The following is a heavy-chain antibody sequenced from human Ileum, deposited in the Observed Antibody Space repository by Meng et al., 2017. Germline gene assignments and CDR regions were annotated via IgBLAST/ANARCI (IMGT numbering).Heavy chain of an antibody. J-gene: IGHJ4*02. CDR3: ATSNDRDVYYLGY. CDR2: IFQSGRT. D-gene: IGHD3-22*01. CDR1: GTW. Sequence: QVHLQESGPRLVKPPGTLSLTCAVSGTWWSWVRQPPGKGLEWIGEIFQSGRTNYNPSLKSRVTISIDKSKSQISLQLSAVTAADTAVYSCATSNDRDVYYLGYWGQGTLVTVSS. V-gene: IGHV4-4*01.